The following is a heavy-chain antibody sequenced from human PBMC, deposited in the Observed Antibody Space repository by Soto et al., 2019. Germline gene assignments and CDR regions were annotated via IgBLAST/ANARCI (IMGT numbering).Heavy chain of an antibody. CDR3: ARTTAVPNTLRSRYFFDY. CDR1: GGSVSDKTYY. Sequence: SETLSLTCSVSGGSVSDKTYYWSWIRQPPGKRLEWIGYVYYSGTTNYNPSLKSRVTISVDLSKNRFSLRLSSVTTADTALYYCARTTAVPNTLRSRYFFDYWGPGTLVTVSS. J-gene: IGHJ4*02. D-gene: IGHD4-17*01. V-gene: IGHV4-61*01. CDR2: VYYSGTT.